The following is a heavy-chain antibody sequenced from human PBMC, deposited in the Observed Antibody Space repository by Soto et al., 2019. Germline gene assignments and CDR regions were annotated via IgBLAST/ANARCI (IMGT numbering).Heavy chain of an antibody. D-gene: IGHD2-2*01. V-gene: IGHV3-7*03. CDR3: VKDGGYCSSSTCYSPRNHYFDS. Sequence: VQLVESGGGMVQPGGSLRVSCEASGFTFSDYWMSWVCQAPGKGPEWVANIKFDGSEKQYVDSVRGRFTISRDNSRNSLFLQMNSLRAGDTAVYYCVKDGGYCSSSTCYSPRNHYFDSWGQGTLVTVSS. CDR1: GFTFSDYW. CDR2: IKFDGSEK. J-gene: IGHJ4*02.